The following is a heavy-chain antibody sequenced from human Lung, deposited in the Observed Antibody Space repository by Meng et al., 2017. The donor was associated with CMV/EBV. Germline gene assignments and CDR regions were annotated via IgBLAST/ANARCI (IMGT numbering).Heavy chain of an antibody. V-gene: IGHV4-39*07. CDR3: ARGGYYYDSSGYYYPGGYVD. CDR2: IYYSGST. Sequence: SETLSLXCTVSGGSISSSSYYWGWIRQSPGKGLEWIGSIYYSGSTYYNPSLKSRVTISVDTSKNQFSLKLSSVTAADTAVYYCARGGYYYDSSGYYYPGGYVDXGQGXLVTVSS. J-gene: IGHJ4*02. CDR1: GGSISSSSYY. D-gene: IGHD3-22*01.